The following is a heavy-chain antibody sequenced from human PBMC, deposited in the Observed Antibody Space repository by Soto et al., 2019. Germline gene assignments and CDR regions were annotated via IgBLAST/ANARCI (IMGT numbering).Heavy chain of an antibody. J-gene: IGHJ3*01. D-gene: IGHD5-12*01. CDR1: SGSLSSSNC. CDR3: ARYSGYDDAFDC. Sequence: QVQLQEAGPGLVKPSGTLSLTCAVSSGSLSSSNCWSWVRQPPGKGLEWIGEIYHSGSTNYNPSLKSQVSISVEKSKNQFSLTLSSVTAADTAVYHCARYSGYDDAFDCWGQGIMVTVSS. V-gene: IGHV4-4*02. CDR2: IYHSGST.